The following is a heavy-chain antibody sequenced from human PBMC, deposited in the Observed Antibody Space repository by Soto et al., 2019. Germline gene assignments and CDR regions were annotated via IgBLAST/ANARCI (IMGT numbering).Heavy chain of an antibody. CDR1: GGSISSSSYY. D-gene: IGHD3-3*01. J-gene: IGHJ4*02. CDR2: IYYSGST. CDR3: ARLLVWSGYYTKYYFDY. Sequence: QLQLQESGPGLVKPSETLSLTCTVSGGSISSSSYYWGWIRQPPGKGLEWIGSIYYSGSTYYNPSLKSRVTISVDTSKNQFSLKLSSVTAADTAVYYCARLLVWSGYYTKYYFDYWGQGTLFTVSS. V-gene: IGHV4-39*01.